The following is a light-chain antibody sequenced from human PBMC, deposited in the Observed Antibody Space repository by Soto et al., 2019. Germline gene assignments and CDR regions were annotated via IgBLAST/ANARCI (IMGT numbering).Light chain of an antibody. Sequence: EIVLTQSPATLSLSPGERATLSCRASQSVSSFLAWYQQKPGQAPRLLIYGASTRATGIPDRFSGSGSGTDFTLTISSLQSEDFAVYYCQQYHNWPPETFGPGTKVDIK. CDR3: QQYHNWPPET. CDR2: GAS. V-gene: IGKV3D-15*01. CDR1: QSVSSF. J-gene: IGKJ3*01.